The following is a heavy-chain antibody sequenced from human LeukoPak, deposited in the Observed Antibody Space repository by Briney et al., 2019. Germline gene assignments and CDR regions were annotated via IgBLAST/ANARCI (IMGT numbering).Heavy chain of an antibody. D-gene: IGHD3-22*01. V-gene: IGHV4-4*07. CDR1: GGSISSYY. CDR2: IYTRGST. J-gene: IGHJ3*02. Sequence: PSETLSLTCTVSGGSISSYYWSWIRQPAGKGLEWIGRIYTRGSTNYNSSLKSRVTMSVDTSKNQFSLKLSSVTAADTAVYYCARGGYKYDSSGYFAFNIWGQGTMVTVSS. CDR3: ARGGYKYDSSGYFAFNI.